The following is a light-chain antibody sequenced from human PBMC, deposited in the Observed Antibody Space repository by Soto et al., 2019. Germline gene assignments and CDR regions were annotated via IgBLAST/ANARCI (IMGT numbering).Light chain of an antibody. V-gene: IGKV3-15*01. J-gene: IGKJ4*01. Sequence: EIVMTQSPATLSVSPGERATLSCRASQRVSSNLAWYQQKPGQAPRLLIYGASTRATGIPARFSGSGSGTEFTRTISSLQSEDFAVYYCQQYNNWPPPLTFGGGTKVEIK. CDR1: QRVSSN. CDR2: GAS. CDR3: QQYNNWPPPLT.